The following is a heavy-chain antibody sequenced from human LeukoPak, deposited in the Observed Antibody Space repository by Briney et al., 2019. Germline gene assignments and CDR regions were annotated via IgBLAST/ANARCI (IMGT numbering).Heavy chain of an antibody. D-gene: IGHD6-19*01. CDR1: GFTFSSYA. CDR2: ISGSGSST. J-gene: IGHJ4*02. Sequence: GGSLRLSCAASGFTFSSYAMSWVRQAPGKGMEWVSAISGSGSSTYYADSVKGRFTISRDNSKNTLYLQMNSLRAEDTAVYYCAKDAGYSSGYFDYWGQGTLVTVSS. CDR3: AKDAGYSSGYFDY. V-gene: IGHV3-23*01.